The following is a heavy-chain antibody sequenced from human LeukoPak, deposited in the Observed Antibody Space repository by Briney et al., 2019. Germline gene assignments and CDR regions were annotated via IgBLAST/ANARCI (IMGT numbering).Heavy chain of an antibody. Sequence: SETLSLTCTVSGGSINSYHWSWIRQPPGKGLEWIGYVYYSGSTNYNPSLKSRVTISVDTSKNHFPLKLSSVTAADTAVYYCARGDYGDYSFYWYFDLWGRGTLVTVSS. J-gene: IGHJ2*01. CDR3: ARGDYGDYSFYWYFDL. D-gene: IGHD4-17*01. V-gene: IGHV4-59*01. CDR1: GGSINSYH. CDR2: VYYSGST.